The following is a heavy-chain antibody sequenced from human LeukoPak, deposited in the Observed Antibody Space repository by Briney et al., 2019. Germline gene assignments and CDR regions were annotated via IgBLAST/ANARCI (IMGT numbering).Heavy chain of an antibody. J-gene: IGHJ4*02. CDR1: GGSFSGYY. V-gene: IGHV4-34*01. D-gene: IGHD3-16*02. Sequence: SETLSLTCAVYGGSFSGYYWSWIRQPPGKGLEWIGEINHSGSTNYNPSLKSRVTISVDTSKNQFSLKLSSVIAADTAVYYCARAYYDYVWGSYRCYFDYWGQGTLVTVSS. CDR3: ARAYYDYVWGSYRCYFDY. CDR2: INHSGST.